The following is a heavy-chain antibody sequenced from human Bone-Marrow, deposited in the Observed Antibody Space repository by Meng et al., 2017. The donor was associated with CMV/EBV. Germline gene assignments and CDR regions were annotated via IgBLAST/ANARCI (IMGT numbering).Heavy chain of an antibody. J-gene: IGHJ4*02. CDR2: IRYDGSNK. CDR1: GFTFSSYE. Sequence: GGSLRLSCAASGFTFSSYEMNWVRQAPGKGLEWVAFIRYDGSNKYYADSVKGRFTISRDNSKNTLYLQMNSLRAEDTAVYYCARVMAAHALQQYYFDYWGQGTLVTVSS. V-gene: IGHV3-30*02. CDR3: ARVMAAHALQQYYFDY. D-gene: IGHD5-18*01.